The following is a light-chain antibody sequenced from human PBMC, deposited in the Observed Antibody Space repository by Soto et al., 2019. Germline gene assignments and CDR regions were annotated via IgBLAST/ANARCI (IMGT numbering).Light chain of an antibody. V-gene: IGKV1-9*01. J-gene: IGKJ3*01. CDR3: QQLNSYPLT. CDR2: AAS. CDR1: QGISSY. Sequence: DIQLTQSPSFLSASVGDRVTITCRASQGISSYLGWYQQKPGKAPKLLIYAASTLESGVPSRFSGSGSGTEFTLTISSLQPEDVATYDCQQLNSYPLTFGPGTKVDSK.